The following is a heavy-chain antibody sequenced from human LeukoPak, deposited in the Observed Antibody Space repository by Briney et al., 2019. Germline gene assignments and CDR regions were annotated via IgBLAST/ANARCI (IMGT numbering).Heavy chain of an antibody. Sequence: GGSLRLSCAASGFTFSSYSMNWVRQAPGKGLEWVSSICSSSSYIYYAASVKGRFTISRDNAKNSLYLQMNSLRAEDTAVYYCARAHSSSFDYWGQGTLVTVSS. V-gene: IGHV3-21*01. CDR3: ARAHSSSFDY. CDR1: GFTFSSYS. D-gene: IGHD6-6*01. J-gene: IGHJ4*02. CDR2: ICSSSSYI.